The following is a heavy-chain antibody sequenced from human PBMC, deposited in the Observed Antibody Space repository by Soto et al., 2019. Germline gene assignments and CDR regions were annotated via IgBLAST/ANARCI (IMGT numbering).Heavy chain of an antibody. J-gene: IGHJ5*02. D-gene: IGHD3-10*01. CDR3: ARGMLLRFGELLWSWFDP. CDR1: GYTFTSYD. CDR2: MNPNSGNT. V-gene: IGHV1-8*01. Sequence: GASVKVSCKASGYTFTSYDINWVRQATGQGLEWMGWMNPNSGNTGYAQKFQGRVTMTRNTSISTAYMELSSLRSEDTAVYYCARGMLLRFGELLWSWFDPWGQGTLVTVSS.